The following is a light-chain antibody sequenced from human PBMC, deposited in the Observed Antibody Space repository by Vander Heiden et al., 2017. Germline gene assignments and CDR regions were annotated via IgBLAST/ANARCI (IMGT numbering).Light chain of an antibody. CDR1: QSVSSSY. J-gene: IGKJ1*01. Sequence: DIVLTQPPGTLSFFPGERATLAFRTCQSVSSSYLAWYQQIPGQAPRLLIYGASSRVTGIPDRFSGSGSGTDFALTISRLEPEDFAVYYCQQDGSEQWTFGQGTKVEIK. CDR3: QQDGSEQWT. V-gene: IGKV3-20*01. CDR2: GAS.